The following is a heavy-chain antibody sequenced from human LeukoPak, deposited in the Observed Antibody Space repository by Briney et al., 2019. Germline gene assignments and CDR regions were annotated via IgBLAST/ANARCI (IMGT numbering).Heavy chain of an antibody. D-gene: IGHD5-12*01. Sequence: GGSLRLSCAASGFTFSSYAMSWVRQAPGKGLEWVSAISGSGGSTYYADSVKGRFTISRDNSKNTLYLQMNSLRAEDTAVYYCAKEESGYDYVDFEVDYWGQGTLVTVSS. V-gene: IGHV3-23*01. CDR2: ISGSGGST. J-gene: IGHJ4*02. CDR1: GFTFSSYA. CDR3: AKEESGYDYVDFEVDY.